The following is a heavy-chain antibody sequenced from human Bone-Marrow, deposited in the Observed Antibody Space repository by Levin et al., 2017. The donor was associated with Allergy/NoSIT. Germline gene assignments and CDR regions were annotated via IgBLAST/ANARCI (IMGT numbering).Heavy chain of an antibody. CDR1: GFTFSCCA. Sequence: GGSLRLSCAASGFTFSCCAMHWVRQAPGKGLEWVAVVSSDGGTKYYADSVKGRFAISRDNSQNTVYLQMNSLRADDTAVYYCTEKLVEVWRGPTQKADAFDIWGQGTMVSVSS. CDR2: VSSDGGTK. J-gene: IGHJ3*02. V-gene: IGHV3-30*09. D-gene: IGHD3-10*01. CDR3: TEKLVEVWRGPTQKADAFDI.